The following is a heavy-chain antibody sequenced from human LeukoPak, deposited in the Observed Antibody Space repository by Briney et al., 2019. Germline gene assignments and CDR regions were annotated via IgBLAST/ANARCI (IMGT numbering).Heavy chain of an antibody. Sequence: PGGSLRLSCAASGFTFSSYSMNWVHQAPGKGLEWVSYISSSSSTIYYADSVKGRFTISRDNAKNSLYLQMNSLRAEDTAVYYCAELGITMIGGVWGKGTTVTISS. CDR1: GFTFSSYS. D-gene: IGHD3-10*02. CDR3: AELGITMIGGV. J-gene: IGHJ6*04. V-gene: IGHV3-48*01. CDR2: ISSSSSTI.